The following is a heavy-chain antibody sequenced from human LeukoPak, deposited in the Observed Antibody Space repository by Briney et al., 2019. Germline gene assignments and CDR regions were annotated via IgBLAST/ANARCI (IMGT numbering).Heavy chain of an antibody. V-gene: IGHV4-59*01. CDR1: GGSISSYY. CDR3: ARRGDTMVRGVRKTYYFDY. D-gene: IGHD3-10*01. CDR2: IYDSGST. Sequence: SETLSLTCTVSGGSISSYYWSWIRQPPGKGLEWIGYIYDSGSTNYNPSLKSRVTISVDTSKNQFSLKLSSVTAADTAVYYCARRGDTMVRGVRKTYYFDYWGQGTLVTVSS. J-gene: IGHJ4*02.